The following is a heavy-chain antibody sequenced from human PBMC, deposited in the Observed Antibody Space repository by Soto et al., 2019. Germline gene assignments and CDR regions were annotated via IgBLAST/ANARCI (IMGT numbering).Heavy chain of an antibody. V-gene: IGHV3-23*01. J-gene: IGHJ4*02. CDR3: TKDSDGAGRDY. Sequence: EVQLLESGGGLVQPGGSLRLSCAASGLTFSSHALMWVRQAPGKGLEWVSAISGSAINTYYADSVKGRFTISRDNSKNTLYLQMNSLRAEETAVYYCTKDSDGAGRDYWCQGTLVTVSS. D-gene: IGHD6-19*01. CDR2: ISGSAINT. CDR1: GLTFSSHA.